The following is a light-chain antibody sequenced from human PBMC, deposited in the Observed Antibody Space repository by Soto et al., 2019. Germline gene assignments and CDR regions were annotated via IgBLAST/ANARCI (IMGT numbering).Light chain of an antibody. CDR2: DAS. CDR3: QQRSNWPPIT. CDR1: QSVSSY. Sequence: EIVLTQSPATLSLSPGERATLSCRASQSVSSYLAWYQQKPGQAPRLLIYDASNRATGIPARFSGSGSGTDFTHTISSLEPEDFAVYYCQQRSNWPPITFGQGTRLE. V-gene: IGKV3-11*01. J-gene: IGKJ5*01.